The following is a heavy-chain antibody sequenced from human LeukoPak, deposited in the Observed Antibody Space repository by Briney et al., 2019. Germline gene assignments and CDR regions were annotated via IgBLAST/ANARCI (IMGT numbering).Heavy chain of an antibody. CDR1: GFTFSSYA. CDR2: ISGSGGST. CDR3: AGYYDFWSGYRADDYYYYMDV. Sequence: GGSLRLSCAASGFTFSSYAMSWVRQAPGKGLEWVSAISGSGGSTYYADSVKGRFTISRDNSKNTLYLQMNSLRAEDTAVYYCAGYYDFWSGYRADDYYYYMDVWGKGTTVTVSS. J-gene: IGHJ6*03. D-gene: IGHD3-3*01. V-gene: IGHV3-23*01.